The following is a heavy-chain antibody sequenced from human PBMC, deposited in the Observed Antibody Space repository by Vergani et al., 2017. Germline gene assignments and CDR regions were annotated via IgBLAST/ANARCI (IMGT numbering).Heavy chain of an antibody. CDR2: INHSGST. V-gene: IGHV4-34*01. Sequence: QVQLQQWGAGLLKPSETLSLTCAVYGGSFSGYYWSWIRPPPGKGLEWIGEINHSGSTNYNPSLKSRVTISVDTSKNQFPLKLSSVTAADTAVYYCARLDYRAGFDPWGQGTLVTVSS. CDR3: ARLDYRAGFDP. J-gene: IGHJ5*02. CDR1: GGSFSGYY. D-gene: IGHD3-10*01.